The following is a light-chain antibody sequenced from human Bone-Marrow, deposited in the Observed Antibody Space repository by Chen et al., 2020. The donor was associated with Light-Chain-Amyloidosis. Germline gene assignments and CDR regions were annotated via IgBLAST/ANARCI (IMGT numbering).Light chain of an antibody. V-gene: IGLV6-57*01. CDR1: SGSIATNY. CDR3: QSYQGSSQGV. CDR2: EDD. J-gene: IGLJ3*02. Sequence: NFMLTQPHSVSESPGKTVIISCTRSSGSIATNYVKWYQQRPGSSPTTVIYEDDQRPSGVPERFSGSIDRSSNSASLTISGLKTEDEADYYCQSYQGSSQGVFGGGTKLTVL.